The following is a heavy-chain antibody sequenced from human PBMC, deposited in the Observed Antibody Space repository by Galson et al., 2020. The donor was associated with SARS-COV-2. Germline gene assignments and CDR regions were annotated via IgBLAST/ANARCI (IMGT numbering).Heavy chain of an antibody. Sequence: ASVKVSCKVSGYTLTELSMHWVRQAPGKGLEWMGGFDPEDGETIYAQKFQGRVTMTEDTSTDTAYMELSSLRSEDTAVYYCATVSFGVVITTYNWFDPWGQGTLVTVSS. D-gene: IGHD3-3*01. CDR2: FDPEDGET. CDR3: ATVSFGVVITTYNWFDP. CDR1: GYTLTELS. J-gene: IGHJ5*02. V-gene: IGHV1-24*01.